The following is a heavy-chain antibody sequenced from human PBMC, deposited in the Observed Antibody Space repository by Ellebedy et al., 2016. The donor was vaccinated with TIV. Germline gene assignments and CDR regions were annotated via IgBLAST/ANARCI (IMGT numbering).Heavy chain of an antibody. CDR3: ATDSDSTGLYDDAFDI. Sequence: GESLKISCAASGFTFSNAWMNWVRQAPGKGLEWVGRIKSKSDGGTTDYAAPVKGRFTISRDDSKNTLYLQMNSLKIEDTAVYYCATDSDSTGLYDDAFDIWGQGTMVTVSS. D-gene: IGHD3-22*01. J-gene: IGHJ3*02. CDR2: IKSKSDGGTT. V-gene: IGHV3-15*07. CDR1: GFTFSNAW.